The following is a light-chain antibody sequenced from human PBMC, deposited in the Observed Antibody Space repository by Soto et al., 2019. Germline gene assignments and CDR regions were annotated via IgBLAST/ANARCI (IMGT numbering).Light chain of an antibody. CDR3: QKYNSAPWT. CDR1: QGFSTY. V-gene: IGKV1-27*01. J-gene: IGKJ1*01. CDR2: AAS. Sequence: EIQMTQSPSSLSASVGDRVTITCRASQGFSTYLAWYQQKPGKVPKLLIYAASTLQSGVPSRFSGSGSGTDFTLTISSLQPKDVATYYCQKYNSAPWTLGQGTKVEIK.